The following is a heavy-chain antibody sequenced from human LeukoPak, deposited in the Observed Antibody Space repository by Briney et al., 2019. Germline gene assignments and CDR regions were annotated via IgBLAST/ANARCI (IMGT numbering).Heavy chain of an antibody. V-gene: IGHV3-7*03. CDR1: GFTFSSYW. CDR3: VYGDYGGGFDY. J-gene: IGHJ4*02. Sequence: GGSLRLSCAASGFTFSSYWMNWVRQAPGKGLEWVANIKQDGSEKYYAASVKGRFTISRDNAKNSLYLQMNSLRAEDTAMYYCVYGDYGGGFDYWGQGTLVTVSS. D-gene: IGHD4-17*01. CDR2: IKQDGSEK.